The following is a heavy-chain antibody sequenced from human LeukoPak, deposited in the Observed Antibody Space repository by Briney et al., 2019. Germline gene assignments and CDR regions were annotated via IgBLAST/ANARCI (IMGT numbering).Heavy chain of an antibody. Sequence: GGSLRLSCAASGFTFSSYSMSWVRQAPGKGLEWVSYISSSSSTIYYADSVKGRFTISRDNAKNSLYLQMNSLRAEDTAVYYCARDSVWFDPIYWGQGTLVTVSS. CDR2: ISSSSSTI. J-gene: IGHJ4*02. D-gene: IGHD3-10*01. V-gene: IGHV3-48*01. CDR3: ARDSVWFDPIY. CDR1: GFTFSSYS.